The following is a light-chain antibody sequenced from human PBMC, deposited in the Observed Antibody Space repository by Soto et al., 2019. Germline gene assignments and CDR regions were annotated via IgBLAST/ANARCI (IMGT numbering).Light chain of an antibody. CDR2: GAS. CDR1: QSVGSNY. V-gene: IGKV3-20*01. CDR3: QQYGSSPVT. Sequence: EFVLTQSPGTLSLSPGGRATLSCRASQSVGSNYLAWYQQKPGQAPRLLIYGASSRATGIADRFSGSGSGTDFTLTISRLEPEDFAVYYCQQYGSSPVTFGGGTKVDIK. J-gene: IGKJ4*01.